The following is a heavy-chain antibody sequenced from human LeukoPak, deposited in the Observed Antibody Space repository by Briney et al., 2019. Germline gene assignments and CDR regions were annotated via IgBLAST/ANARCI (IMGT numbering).Heavy chain of an antibody. D-gene: IGHD2-21*02. J-gene: IGHJ4*02. V-gene: IGHV3-9*01. CDR3: AKATNYCGGDCYPYYFDY. CDR2: IRWNSGSI. Sequence: LRLSCAASGFTFSSYAMSWVRQAPGKGLEWVSGIRWNSGSIGYADSVKGRFTISRDNAKNSLYLQMNSLRAEDTALYYCAKATNYCGGDCYPYYFDYWGQGTLVTVSS. CDR1: GFTFSSYA.